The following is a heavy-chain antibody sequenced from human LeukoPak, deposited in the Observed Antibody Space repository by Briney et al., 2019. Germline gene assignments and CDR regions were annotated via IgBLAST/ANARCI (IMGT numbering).Heavy chain of an antibody. CDR1: GFTFSSNA. Sequence: PGGSLRLSCEASGFTFSSNAMNWVRQAPGKGLEWVSAISSSAIGTYYADSVKGRFSISRDNSKNTLYLQMNSLRAEDTAVYYCAKEGYPSGYFDYWGQGTLVTVSS. J-gene: IGHJ4*02. V-gene: IGHV3-23*01. D-gene: IGHD5-12*01. CDR2: ISSSAIGT. CDR3: AKEGYPSGYFDY.